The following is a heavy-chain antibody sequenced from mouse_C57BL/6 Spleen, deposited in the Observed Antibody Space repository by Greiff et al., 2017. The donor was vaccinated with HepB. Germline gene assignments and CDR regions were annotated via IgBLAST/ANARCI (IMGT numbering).Heavy chain of an antibody. CDR1: GYTFTSYG. V-gene: IGHV1-81*01. CDR3: ARGGSITTVVVFYYFDY. Sequence: QVQLQQSGAELARPGASVKLSCKASGYTFTSYGISWVKQRTGQGLEWIGEIYPRSGNTYYNEKFKGKATLTADKSSSTAYMELRSLTSEDSAVYFWARGGSITTVVVFYYFDYWGQGTTLTVSS. CDR2: IYPRSGNT. D-gene: IGHD1-1*01. J-gene: IGHJ2*01.